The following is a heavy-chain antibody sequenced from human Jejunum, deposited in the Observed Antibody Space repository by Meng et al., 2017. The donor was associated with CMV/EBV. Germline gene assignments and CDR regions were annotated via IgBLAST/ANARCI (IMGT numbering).Heavy chain of an antibody. D-gene: IGHD2-21*02. J-gene: IGHJ4*02. CDR3: ARDDRRYCGGDCYSY. CDR1: FDFSGYG. CDR2: IHYDGTKN. V-gene: IGHV3-30*02. Sequence: FDFSGYGMHWVRQAPGKGLEWVAFIHYDGTKNYYADSAKGRFTISKDNARNMVYLQMNSLRGEDTAVYYCARDDRRYCGGDCYSYWGQGTLVTVSS.